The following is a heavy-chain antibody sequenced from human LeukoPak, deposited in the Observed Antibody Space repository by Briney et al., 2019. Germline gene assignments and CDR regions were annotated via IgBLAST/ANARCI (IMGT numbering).Heavy chain of an antibody. CDR2: IYTSGST. J-gene: IGHJ6*03. CDR1: GGSFSGYY. CDR3: ARESCTNGVCYSYYYYYMDV. D-gene: IGHD2-8*01. V-gene: IGHV4-4*07. Sequence: PSETLSLTCAVYGGSFSGYYWSWIRQPPGKGLEWIGRIYTSGSTNYNPSLKSRVTMSVDTSKNQFSLKLSSVTAADTAVYYCARESCTNGVCYSYYYYYMDVWGKGTTVTVSS.